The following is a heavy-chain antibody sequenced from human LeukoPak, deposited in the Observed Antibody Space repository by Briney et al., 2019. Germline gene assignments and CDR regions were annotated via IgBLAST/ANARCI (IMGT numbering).Heavy chain of an antibody. CDR1: GYTFTSYG. D-gene: IGHD3-10*01. J-gene: IGHJ6*03. Sequence: ASVKVSCKASGYTFTSYGISWVRQAPGQGLEWMGWISAYNGNTNYAQKLQGRVTMTTDTSTSTAYMELRSLRSDDTAVYYCLTGFQYGLWGVPYFYYMHAWGKGTTVTVSS. CDR2: ISAYNGNT. V-gene: IGHV1-18*01. CDR3: LTGFQYGLWGVPYFYYMHA.